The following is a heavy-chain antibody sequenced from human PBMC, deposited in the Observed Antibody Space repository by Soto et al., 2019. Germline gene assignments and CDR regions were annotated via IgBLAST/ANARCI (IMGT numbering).Heavy chain of an antibody. Sequence: EVQLVESGGGLVQPGGSLRLSCAASGFTLSNYWMYWVSQAPGKGLVWVSRINSAGSVSSYADSVKGRLTISRDNVKNTLYLQMDSLRAEYTAVYYCARGDCVGGTCYSLAGSFYYYMDVWGKGTTVTVFS. D-gene: IGHD2-15*01. J-gene: IGHJ6*03. CDR2: INSAGSVS. CDR3: ARGDCVGGTCYSLAGSFYYYMDV. CDR1: GFTLSNYW. V-gene: IGHV3-74*01.